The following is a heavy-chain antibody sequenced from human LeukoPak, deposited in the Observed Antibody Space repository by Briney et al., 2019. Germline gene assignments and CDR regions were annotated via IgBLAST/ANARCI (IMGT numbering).Heavy chain of an antibody. Sequence: SETLSLTCAVYGGSFSGYYWSWIRQPPGKGLEWIGEINHSGSTYYNPSLKSRVTISVDTSKNQFSPKLSSVTAADTAVYYCAGPTHTSNQNWFDPWGQGTLVTVSS. CDR1: GGSFSGYY. CDR3: AGPTHTSNQNWFDP. D-gene: IGHD1-14*01. V-gene: IGHV4-34*01. CDR2: INHSGST. J-gene: IGHJ5*02.